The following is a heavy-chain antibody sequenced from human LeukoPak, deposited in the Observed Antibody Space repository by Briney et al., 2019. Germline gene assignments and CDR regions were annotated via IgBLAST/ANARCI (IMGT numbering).Heavy chain of an antibody. Sequence: GESLKISFKGFGYSLTNYWIGWVRQMPGKGPEWMGIIYPGYSDTRYSPSFQGQVTISTDKSISAAYLQWSSLKAADTAMYYCARHPTGGSTLYFGYRGQGVLVIASS. CDR3: ARHPTGGSTLYFGY. V-gene: IGHV5-51*01. J-gene: IGHJ4*02. CDR2: IYPGYSDT. CDR1: GYSLTNYW. D-gene: IGHD5-12*01.